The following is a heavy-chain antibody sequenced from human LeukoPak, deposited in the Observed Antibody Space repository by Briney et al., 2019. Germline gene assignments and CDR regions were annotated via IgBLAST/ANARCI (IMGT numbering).Heavy chain of an antibody. CDR3: ARDGYYYDSSGSKRYFDY. V-gene: IGHV4-59*12. Sequence: SETLSLTCTVSGGSISSYYWSWIRQPPGKGLEWIGYIYYSESTNYNPSLKSRVTMSVDTSKNQFSLKLSSVTAADTAVYYCARDGYYYDSSGSKRYFDYWGQGTLVTVSS. CDR1: GGSISSYY. CDR2: IYYSEST. J-gene: IGHJ4*02. D-gene: IGHD3-22*01.